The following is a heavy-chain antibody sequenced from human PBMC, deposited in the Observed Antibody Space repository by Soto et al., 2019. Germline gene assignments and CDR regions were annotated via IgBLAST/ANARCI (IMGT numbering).Heavy chain of an antibody. CDR1: GFTVSSNY. J-gene: IGHJ4*02. V-gene: IGHV3-21*01. D-gene: IGHD6-25*01. Sequence: GGSLRLSCGASGFTVSSNYMSWVRQAPGKGLEWVSSISSSSSYIYYADSVKGRFTISRDNAKNSLYLQMNSLRAEDTAVYYCAKDHGIAAAPDYWGQGTLVTVSS. CDR2: ISSSSSYI. CDR3: AKDHGIAAAPDY.